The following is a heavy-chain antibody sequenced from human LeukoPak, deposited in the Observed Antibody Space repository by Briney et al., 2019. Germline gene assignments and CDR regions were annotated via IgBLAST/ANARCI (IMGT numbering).Heavy chain of an antibody. J-gene: IGHJ5*02. CDR1: GYTFTSYD. CDR3: ARNPTLDIVLMVYDNWFDP. V-gene: IGHV1-8*01. CDR2: MNPNSGNT. Sequence: GASVKVSCKASGYTFTSYDINWVRQATGQGLEWMGWMNPNSGNTGYAQKFQGRVTMTRNTSISTAYMELSSLRSEDTAVYYCARNPTLDIVLMVYDNWFDPWGQGTLSPSPQ. D-gene: IGHD2-8*01.